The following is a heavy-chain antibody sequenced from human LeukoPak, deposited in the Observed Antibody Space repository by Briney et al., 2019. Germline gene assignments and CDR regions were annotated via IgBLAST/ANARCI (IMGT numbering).Heavy chain of an antibody. V-gene: IGHV1-2*02. Sequence: ASVKVSFKASGYTFSGYYMQWVRQAPGQGLEWMGWINPNSGDTNYAQKFQGRVTMTRDTSISTAYMELSRLRSDDTAVYFCARDHCVSNGCYEDYYYGLDVWGRGTTVTVSS. CDR3: ARDHCVSNGCYEDYYYGLDV. CDR1: GYTFSGYY. D-gene: IGHD2-2*01. J-gene: IGHJ6*02. CDR2: INPNSGDT.